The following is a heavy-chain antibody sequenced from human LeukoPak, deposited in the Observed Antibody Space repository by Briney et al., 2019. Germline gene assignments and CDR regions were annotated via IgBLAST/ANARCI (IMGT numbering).Heavy chain of an antibody. CDR2: MNPNSGNT. CDR1: GYTFTSYD. Sequence: ASVKVSCEASGYTFTSYDINWVRQATGQGLEWMGWMNPNSGNTGYAQKFQGRVTMTRNTSISTAYMKLSSLRSEDTAVYYCARGVRGIAAAGTIYYYMDVWGKGTTVTVSS. CDR3: ARGVRGIAAAGTIYYYMDV. D-gene: IGHD6-13*01. V-gene: IGHV1-8*01. J-gene: IGHJ6*03.